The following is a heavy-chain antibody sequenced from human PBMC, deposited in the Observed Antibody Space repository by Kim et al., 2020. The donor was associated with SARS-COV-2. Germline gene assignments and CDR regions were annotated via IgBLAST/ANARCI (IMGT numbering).Heavy chain of an antibody. Sequence: GGSLRLSCAASGFTFSSYGMHWVRQAPGKGLEWVAVISYDGSNKYYADSVKGRFTISRDNSKNTLYLQMNSLRAEDTAVYYCAKDEGGSSGSHWGQGTLVTVSS. CDR3: AKDEGGSSGSH. D-gene: IGHD6-13*01. CDR2: ISYDGSNK. J-gene: IGHJ4*02. CDR1: GFTFSSYG. V-gene: IGHV3-30*18.